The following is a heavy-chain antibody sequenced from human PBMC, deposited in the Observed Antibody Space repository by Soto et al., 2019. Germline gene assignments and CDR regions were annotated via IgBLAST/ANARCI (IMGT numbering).Heavy chain of an antibody. CDR1: GGTFTTYA. Sequence: QVRLVQSGPEAKQPGSSVKVSCEASGGTFTTYAVSWVRQAPGQGLEWMGGITPMYATTKYAQKFQGRVTITADESSTTAYMELRSLTFEDTAVYYCARGILFGVPVSRFDRWGQGTLVTVSS. V-gene: IGHV1-69*01. CDR3: ARGILFGVPVSRFDR. CDR2: ITPMYATT. J-gene: IGHJ4*02. D-gene: IGHD3-3*01.